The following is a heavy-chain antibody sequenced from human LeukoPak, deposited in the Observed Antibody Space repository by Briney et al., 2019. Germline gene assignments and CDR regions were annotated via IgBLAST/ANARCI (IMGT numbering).Heavy chain of an antibody. CDR2: IYYSGST. D-gene: IGHD4-17*01. CDR1: GGSISSTTYY. CDR3: ARLYGDYYFDY. Sequence: ASETLSLTCTVSGGSISSTTYYWGCIRQPPGKGLEWIVSIYYSGSTYYNPSLKSRVTMSVYTSKNQFSLNLTSVTAADTAVYYCARLYGDYYFDYWGQGTLVTVSS. J-gene: IGHJ4*02. V-gene: IGHV4-39*01.